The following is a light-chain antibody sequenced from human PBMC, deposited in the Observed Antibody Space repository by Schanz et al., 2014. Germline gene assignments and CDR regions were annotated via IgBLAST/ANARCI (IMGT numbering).Light chain of an antibody. V-gene: IGLV1-44*01. CDR3: SSYAGSNNLRVV. Sequence: QSVLTQPPSASGTPGQRVTISCSGSSSNIGSDTVNWYQQLPGTTPKLLIYGNNQRPSGVPDRFSGSKSGTSASLAISGLQSDDEADYYCSSYAGSNNLRVVFGGGTKLTVL. CDR2: GNN. J-gene: IGLJ2*01. CDR1: SSNIGSDT.